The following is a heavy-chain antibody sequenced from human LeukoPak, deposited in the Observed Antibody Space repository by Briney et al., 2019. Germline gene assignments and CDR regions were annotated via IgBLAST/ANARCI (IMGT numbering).Heavy chain of an antibody. J-gene: IGHJ4*02. Sequence: NPSETLSLTCTVSGGSISSSSYYWGWIRQPPGKGLEWIGSIYYSGSTYYNPSLKSRVTISVDTSKNQFSLKLSSVTAADTAVYYCARFNGSSWFSDYWGQGTLVTVSS. D-gene: IGHD6-13*01. V-gene: IGHV4-39*07. CDR2: IYYSGST. CDR1: GGSISSSSYY. CDR3: ARFNGSSWFSDY.